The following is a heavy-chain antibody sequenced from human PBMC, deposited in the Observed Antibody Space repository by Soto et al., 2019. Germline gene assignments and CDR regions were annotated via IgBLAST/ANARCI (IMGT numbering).Heavy chain of an antibody. CDR2: VDYSGTS. D-gene: IGHD3-10*01. CDR3: ASRGGGVYYGVDV. Sequence: WTWIRQPPGKGLEWIGYVDYSGTSKYSPSLKSRITISVDTSKKQFSLKLTSVTAADTAVYYCASRGGGVYYGVDVWGQGTTVTVSS. J-gene: IGHJ6*02. V-gene: IGHV4-59*01.